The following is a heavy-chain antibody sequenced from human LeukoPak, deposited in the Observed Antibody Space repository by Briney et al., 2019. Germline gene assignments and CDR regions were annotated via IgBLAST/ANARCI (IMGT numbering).Heavy chain of an antibody. D-gene: IGHD6-19*01. Sequence: RGSLRLSCAASGFTVSCHYMSWVRQAPGKGLEWVSVIHSGGSTYHADSVKGRFTISRDSSKNTVYLQMNSMRVEDTAVYYCASLAGDIWGQGTMVTVSS. CDR3: ASLAGDI. J-gene: IGHJ3*02. CDR1: GFTVSCHY. CDR2: IHSGGST. V-gene: IGHV3-66*02.